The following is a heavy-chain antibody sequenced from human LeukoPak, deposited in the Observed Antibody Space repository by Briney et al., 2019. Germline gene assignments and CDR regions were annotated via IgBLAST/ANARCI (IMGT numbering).Heavy chain of an antibody. CDR2: IKSNSDGGTT. V-gene: IGHV3-15*07. CDR1: GFTFTNAW. CDR3: STLLH. Sequence: NPGGSLRLSCAASGFTFTNAWMNWVRQAPGKGLEWVGRIKSNSDGGTTDYAAPVKGRFTISRDDSKHTVYLQMDSLKIEDTAVYYCSTLLHLGQGALVTVSS. J-gene: IGHJ4*02.